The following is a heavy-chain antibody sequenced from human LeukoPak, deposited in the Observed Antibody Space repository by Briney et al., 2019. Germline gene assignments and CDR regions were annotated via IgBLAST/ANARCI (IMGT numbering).Heavy chain of an antibody. CDR2: IKEDGTEI. Sequence: GGSLRLSCAASGFPFNSRWMGWVRQTPGKGLEWVANIKEDGTEIRYVDSVRGRFTVSRDNAKNSLSLQMTGLRTEDTGVYYCARHGFYRFDVWGQGTLVTVSS. CDR1: GFPFNSRW. J-gene: IGHJ4*02. V-gene: IGHV3-7*01. CDR3: ARHGFYRFDV. D-gene: IGHD3-10*01.